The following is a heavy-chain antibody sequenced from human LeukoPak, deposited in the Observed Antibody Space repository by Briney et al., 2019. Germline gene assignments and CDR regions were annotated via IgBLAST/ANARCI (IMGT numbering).Heavy chain of an antibody. CDR2: INPSGGST. J-gene: IGHJ4*02. V-gene: IGHV1-46*01. Sequence: GASVKVSCKASGYTFTSYYMHWVRQAPGQGLEWMGIINPSGGSTSYAQKFQGWVTMIRDTSISTAYMELSRLRSDDTAVYYCARGGLTYYDILTGYYNYWGQGTLVTVSS. CDR1: GYTFTSYY. D-gene: IGHD3-9*01. CDR3: ARGGLTYYDILTGYYNY.